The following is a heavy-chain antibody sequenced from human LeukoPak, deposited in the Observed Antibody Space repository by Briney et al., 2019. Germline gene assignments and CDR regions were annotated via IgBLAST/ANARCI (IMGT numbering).Heavy chain of an antibody. V-gene: IGHV4-38-2*02. CDR3: ARVPSSPKGWYYMDV. J-gene: IGHJ6*03. Sequence: SETLSLTCTVSGYSISSGYYWGWIRQPPGKGLEWIGSIYHSGSTYYNPSLKSRVTISVDTSKNQFSLKLSSVTAADTAVYYCARVPSSPKGWYYMDVWGKGTTVTVSS. CDR1: GYSISSGYY. D-gene: IGHD6-13*01. CDR2: IYHSGST.